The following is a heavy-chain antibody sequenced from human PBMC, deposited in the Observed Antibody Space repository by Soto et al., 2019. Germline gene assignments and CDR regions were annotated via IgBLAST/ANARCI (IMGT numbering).Heavy chain of an antibody. CDR2: ISSSSSTI. Sequence: EVQLVESGGGLVQPGGSLRLSCAASGFTFSSYSMNWVRQAPGKGQEWVSYISSSSSTIYYADSVKGRFTISRDNAKNSLYLQMNSLRAEDTAVYYCARDRGDYGDYPDYWGQGTLVTVSS. D-gene: IGHD4-17*01. V-gene: IGHV3-48*01. CDR1: GFTFSSYS. CDR3: ARDRGDYGDYPDY. J-gene: IGHJ4*02.